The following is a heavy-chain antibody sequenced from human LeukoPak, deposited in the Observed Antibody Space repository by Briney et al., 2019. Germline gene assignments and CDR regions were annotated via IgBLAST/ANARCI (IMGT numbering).Heavy chain of an antibody. V-gene: IGHV1-18*01. Sequence: GASVKVSCKASGYTFTSYGISWVRQAPGQGLEWMGWISAYNGNTNYAQKLQGRVTMTTDTSTSTAYMELRSLRSDDTAVYYCARGGRRYYYGSGSLDNWFDPWGQGTLVTVSS. D-gene: IGHD3-10*01. CDR1: GYTFTSYG. J-gene: IGHJ5*02. CDR3: ARGGRRYYYGSGSLDNWFDP. CDR2: ISAYNGNT.